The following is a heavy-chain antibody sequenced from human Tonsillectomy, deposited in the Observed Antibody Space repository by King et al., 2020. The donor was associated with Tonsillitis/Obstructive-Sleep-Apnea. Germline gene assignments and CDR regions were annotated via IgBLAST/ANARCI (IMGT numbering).Heavy chain of an antibody. J-gene: IGHJ4*02. CDR1: GDSINNNHW. CDR3: ARNGAFCLDH. CDR2: IHASGRT. D-gene: IGHD2/OR15-2a*01. V-gene: IGHV4-4*02. Sequence: QLQESGPGLVKPSGTLSLSCDVSGDSINNNHWWSWVRQPPGKGLEWIGEIHASGRTSYNPTLKSRVTMSVDITNNQFSLQMLSVTAADTAIYLCARNGAFCLDHWSQGTLVTVSS.